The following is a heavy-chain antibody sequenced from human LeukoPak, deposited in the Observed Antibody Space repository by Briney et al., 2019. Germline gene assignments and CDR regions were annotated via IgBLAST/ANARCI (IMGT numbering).Heavy chain of an antibody. J-gene: IGHJ6*03. CDR1: GYTFTSYY. CDR3: ARGMVRTIYYYYYMDV. V-gene: IGHV1-46*01. Sequence: ASVKVSCKASGYTFTSYYMHWVRQAPGQGLEWMGIINPSGGSTSYAQKFQGRVTMTRDTSTSTVYMELSGLRSEDTAVYYCARGMVRTIYYYYYMDVWGKGTTVTVSS. CDR2: INPSGGST. D-gene: IGHD3-10*01.